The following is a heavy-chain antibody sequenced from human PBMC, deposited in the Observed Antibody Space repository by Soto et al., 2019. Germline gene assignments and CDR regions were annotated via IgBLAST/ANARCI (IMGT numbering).Heavy chain of an antibody. J-gene: IGHJ6*02. CDR1: GFTFSDYY. V-gene: IGHV3-11*01. Sequence: GGSLRLSCAASGFTFSDYYMSWIRQAPGKGLEWVSYISSSGSTIYYADSVKGRFTISRDNAKNSLYLQMNSLRAEDTAVYYCARDKNAPEYDFWSGPVSYGMDVWGQGTTVTVSS. D-gene: IGHD3-3*01. CDR2: ISSSGSTI. CDR3: ARDKNAPEYDFWSGPVSYGMDV.